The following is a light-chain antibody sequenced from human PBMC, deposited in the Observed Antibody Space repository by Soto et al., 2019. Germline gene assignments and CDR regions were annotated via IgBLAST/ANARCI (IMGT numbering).Light chain of an antibody. CDR2: EVR. Sequence: QSALTQPASVSGSPGQSITISCSGTRRDVGAYNLVSWYLQHPGKAPQLLIYEVRNRPSGISSRFSGSKSGNTASLTISGLQAEDEADYYCTSYTKSNTLVVFGGGTKLTVL. J-gene: IGLJ2*01. CDR3: TSYTKSNTLVV. CDR1: RRDVGAYNL. V-gene: IGLV2-14*01.